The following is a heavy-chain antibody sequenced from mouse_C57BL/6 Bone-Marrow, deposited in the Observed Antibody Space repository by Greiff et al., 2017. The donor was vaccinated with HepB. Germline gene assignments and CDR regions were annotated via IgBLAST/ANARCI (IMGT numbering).Heavy chain of an antibody. CDR1: GYSFTDYN. J-gene: IGHJ4*01. Sequence: EVQLQESGPELVKPGASVKISCKASGYSFTDYNMNWVKQSNGKSLEWIGVINPNYGTTSYNQKFKGKATLTVDQSSSTAYMQLNSLTSEDSAVYYCARSLYYGNVYAMDYWGQGTSVTVSS. CDR3: ARSLYYGNVYAMDY. V-gene: IGHV1-39*01. D-gene: IGHD2-1*01. CDR2: INPNYGTT.